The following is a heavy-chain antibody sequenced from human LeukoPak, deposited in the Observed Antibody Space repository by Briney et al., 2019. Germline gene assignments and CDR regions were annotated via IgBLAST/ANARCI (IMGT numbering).Heavy chain of an antibody. V-gene: IGHV3-23*01. CDR1: GFTFSNFA. D-gene: IGHD7-27*01. Sequence: PGGSLRLSCAASGFTFSNFAIRWVRQVPGKGLEWVSSIDGSGDKTPYPDSVRGRFTVSRDNSKNTLYLQMNSLRVGDTATYFCAKVQFNWGPIDYWGQGTPVIVSS. CDR3: AKVQFNWGPIDY. CDR2: IDGSGDKT. J-gene: IGHJ4*02.